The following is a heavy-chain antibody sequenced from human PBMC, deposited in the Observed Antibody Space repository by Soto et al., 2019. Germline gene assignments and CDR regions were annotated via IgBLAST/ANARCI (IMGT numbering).Heavy chain of an antibody. CDR3: AKTAYGDYVSYYFAY. CDR1: GFTFSDYA. D-gene: IGHD4-17*01. Sequence: GGSLRLSCAASGFTFSDYAMSWVRQAPGKGLEWVSGISVSGGATYYADPVKGRFTVSRDNSKNTLSLHMNSLRADDTAVYYCAKTAYGDYVSYYFAYWGQGTLVTVSS. CDR2: ISVSGGAT. V-gene: IGHV3-23*01. J-gene: IGHJ4*02.